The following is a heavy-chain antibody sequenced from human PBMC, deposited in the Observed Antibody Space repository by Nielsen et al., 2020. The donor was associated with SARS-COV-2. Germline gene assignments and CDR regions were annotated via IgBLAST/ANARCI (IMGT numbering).Heavy chain of an antibody. Sequence: SETLSLTCTVSGGSISSYYWSWIRQPPGKGLEWIGYIYYSGSTNYNPSLKSRVTISVDTSKNQFSLKLSSVTAADTAVYYCARDPRVRYFDWIYFDYWGQGTLVTVSS. CDR1: GGSISSYY. CDR3: ARDPRVRYFDWIYFDY. V-gene: IGHV4-59*01. CDR2: IYYSGST. J-gene: IGHJ4*02. D-gene: IGHD3-9*01.